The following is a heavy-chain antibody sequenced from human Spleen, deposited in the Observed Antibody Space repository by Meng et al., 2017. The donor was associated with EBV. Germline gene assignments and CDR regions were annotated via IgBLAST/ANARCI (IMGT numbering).Heavy chain of an antibody. CDR1: GGSISSGSYY. J-gene: IGHJ1*01. CDR2: IYYTGST. D-gene: IGHD7-27*01. V-gene: IGHV4-39*02. CDR3: ARTPLYNWGA. Sequence: QESGPGLVTPSETLPLSCTVSGGSISSGSYYLGWIRQPPGKGLEWIGNIYYTGSTFYNPSLKSRVTISVDTSKNHFSLKLSSVTAADTAVYYCARTPLYNWGAWGQGTLVTVSS.